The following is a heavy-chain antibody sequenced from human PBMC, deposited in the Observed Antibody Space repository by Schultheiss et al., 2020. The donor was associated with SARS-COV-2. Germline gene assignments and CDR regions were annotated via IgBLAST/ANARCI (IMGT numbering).Heavy chain of an antibody. D-gene: IGHD6-19*01. Sequence: GGSLRLSCAASGFTFSTYAMSWVRQAPGKGLEWVSAISGSGGSTYYADSVKGRFTISRDNTYNSLFLQMNSLRAEDTAVYYCARGGPRAVAPMDVWGQGTTVTVSS. CDR2: ISGSGGST. CDR1: GFTFSTYA. CDR3: ARGGPRAVAPMDV. J-gene: IGHJ6*02. V-gene: IGHV3-23*01.